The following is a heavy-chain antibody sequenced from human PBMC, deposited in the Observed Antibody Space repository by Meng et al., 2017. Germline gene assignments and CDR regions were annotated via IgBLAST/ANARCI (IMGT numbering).Heavy chain of an antibody. J-gene: IGHJ4*02. D-gene: IGHD4-17*01. CDR2: IKQDGSEK. CDR3: ASLTMTTVFNFDY. V-gene: IGHV3-7*01. CDR1: GFTFSSYW. Sequence: LSLTCAASGFTFSSYWMSWVRQAPGKGLEWVANIKQDGSEKYYVDSVKGRFTISRDNAKNSLYLQMNSLRAEDTAVYYCASLTMTTVFNFDYWGQGTLVTVSS.